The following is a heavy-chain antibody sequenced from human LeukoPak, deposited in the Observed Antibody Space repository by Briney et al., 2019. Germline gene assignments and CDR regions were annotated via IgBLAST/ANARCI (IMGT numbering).Heavy chain of an antibody. J-gene: IGHJ4*02. Sequence: GGSLRLSCAASGFTFSSYGMHWVRQAPGKGLEWVAVISYDGSNKYYADSVKGRFTISRDNSKNTLYLQMNSLRAEDTAVYYCASLYCSSTSCIDYWGQGTLVTVSS. CDR2: ISYDGSNK. CDR1: GFTFSSYG. V-gene: IGHV3-30*19. D-gene: IGHD2-2*01. CDR3: ASLYCSSTSCIDY.